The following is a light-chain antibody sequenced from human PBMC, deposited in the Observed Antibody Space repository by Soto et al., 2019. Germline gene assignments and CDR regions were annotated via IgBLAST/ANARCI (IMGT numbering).Light chain of an antibody. CDR3: QQYGSSFT. Sequence: EIVLTQSPGTLSLSPGERATLSCRASQSVSSSYLAWYQLKPGQAPRLLIYAASNRATGIPDRFSGSGSGTDFTLTISRLEPEDFAVYYCQQYGSSFTFGPGTKVDIK. CDR2: AAS. CDR1: QSVSSSY. V-gene: IGKV3-20*01. J-gene: IGKJ3*01.